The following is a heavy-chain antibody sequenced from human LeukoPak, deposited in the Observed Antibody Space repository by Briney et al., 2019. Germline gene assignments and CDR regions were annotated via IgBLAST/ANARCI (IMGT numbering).Heavy chain of an antibody. J-gene: IGHJ3*02. V-gene: IGHV3-30-3*01. Sequence: PGRSLRLSCAASGFTFSSYAMHWVRQAPGKGLEWVAVISYDGSNKYYADSVKGRFTISRDNSKNTLYLQMNSLRAEDTAVYYCAKGGSGDYLYAFDIWGQGTMVTVSS. CDR3: AKGGSGDYLYAFDI. CDR1: GFTFSSYA. D-gene: IGHD4-17*01. CDR2: ISYDGSNK.